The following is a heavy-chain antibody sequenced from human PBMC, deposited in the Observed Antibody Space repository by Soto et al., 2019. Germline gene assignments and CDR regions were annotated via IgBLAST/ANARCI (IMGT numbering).Heavy chain of an antibody. CDR2: KWYDGSNK. D-gene: IGHD3-16*01. CDR1: GFTFSRYG. Sequence: QVQLVESGGGVVQPGRSLRLSCAESGFTFSRYGMQWVRPAPGTGMEWVAVKWYDGSNKYYADSVKGRYTISRDNSKNTLYLQKNSLLAYDTAVYYEAIDEGGSDALAIGGQGTMVTFSS. J-gene: IGHJ3*02. V-gene: IGHV3-33*01. CDR3: AIDEGGSDALAI.